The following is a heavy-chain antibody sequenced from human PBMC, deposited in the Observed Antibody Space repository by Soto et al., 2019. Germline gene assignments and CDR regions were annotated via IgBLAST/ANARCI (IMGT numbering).Heavy chain of an antibody. CDR2: IIPIFGTA. CDR1: GGTFSSYA. V-gene: IGHV1-69*13. J-gene: IGHJ5*02. D-gene: IGHD2-2*01. Sequence: SVKVSCKASGGTFSSYAISWVRQAPGQGLEWMGGIIPIFGTANYAQKFQGRVTITADESTSTAYMELSSLRSEDTAVYYCARGALYCSSTSCYFDNWFDPWGQGTLVTVSS. CDR3: ARGALYCSSTSCYFDNWFDP.